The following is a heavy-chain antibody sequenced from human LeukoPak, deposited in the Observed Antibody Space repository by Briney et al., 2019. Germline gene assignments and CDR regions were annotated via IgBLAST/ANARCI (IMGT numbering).Heavy chain of an antibody. Sequence: SETLSLTCSVSGDSVSRSDFYWDWIRQPPGQGLEWIGTIYYSGRTYYSPSLKSRITMTVDPSYNQFSLNLRSVTAADTAVYYCAMRRYYDGSGYLEWGQGTLLSVSS. D-gene: IGHD3-22*01. CDR1: GDSVSRSDFY. J-gene: IGHJ1*01. CDR2: IYYSGRT. CDR3: AMRRYYDGSGYLE. V-gene: IGHV4-39*01.